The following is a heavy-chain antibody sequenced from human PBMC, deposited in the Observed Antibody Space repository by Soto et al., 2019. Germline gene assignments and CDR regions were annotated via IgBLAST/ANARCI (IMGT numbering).Heavy chain of an antibody. CDR1: GYNFTSYW. J-gene: IGHJ6*02. CDR2: IDPTDSFT. D-gene: IGHD3-3*01. V-gene: IGHV5-10-1*01. Sequence: PGESLKISCKGSGYNFTSYWIIWVRQMPGKGLEWMGNIDPTDSFTNYSPSFQGHVTISTDKSMSTAYLQWGTLKASDTAMYYCARRGYDFWSGLDVWGRGTTVTVSS. CDR3: ARRGYDFWSGLDV.